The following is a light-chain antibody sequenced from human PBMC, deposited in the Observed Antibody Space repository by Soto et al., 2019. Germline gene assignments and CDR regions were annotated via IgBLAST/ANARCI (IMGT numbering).Light chain of an antibody. CDR2: DVS. J-gene: IGLJ2*01. V-gene: IGLV2-14*01. Sequence: HSALTHPASVSGSPGQSITISCTGTSSDVGGYNYVSWYQQHPGKAPKLMIYDVSNRPSGVSNRCSGSKSGNTASLTLSGLQAEDEAEDYCHSYTSSSTLLFGGGTKLTVL. CDR3: HSYTSSSTLL. CDR1: SSDVGGYNY.